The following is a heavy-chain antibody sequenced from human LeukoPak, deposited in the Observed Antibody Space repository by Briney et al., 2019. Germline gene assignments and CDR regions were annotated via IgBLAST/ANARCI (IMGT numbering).Heavy chain of an antibody. CDR1: GFTFSSYA. Sequence: GGSLRLSFAASGFTFSSYAMSWVRQAPGKGLEWVSAISGSGGSTYYADSVKGRFTISRDNSKNTLYLQMNSLRAEDTAVYYCAKGGWYSGSYYFDYWGQGTLVTVSS. CDR3: AKGGWYSGSYYFDY. D-gene: IGHD1-26*01. V-gene: IGHV3-23*01. CDR2: ISGSGGST. J-gene: IGHJ4*02.